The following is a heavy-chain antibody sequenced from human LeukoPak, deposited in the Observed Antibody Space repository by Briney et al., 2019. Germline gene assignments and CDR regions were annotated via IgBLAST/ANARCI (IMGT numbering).Heavy chain of an antibody. CDR1: GYSISSGYY. J-gene: IGHJ6*03. CDR3: ATHDYGDSYYYYMDV. D-gene: IGHD4-17*01. CDR2: IYHSGST. Sequence: SETLSLTCAVSGYSISSGYYWGWIRQPPGKGLEWIGSIYHSGSTYYNPSLKSRVTISVDTSKNQFSLKLSSVTAAGTAVYYCATHDYGDSYYYYMDVWGKGTTVTVSS. V-gene: IGHV4-38-2*01.